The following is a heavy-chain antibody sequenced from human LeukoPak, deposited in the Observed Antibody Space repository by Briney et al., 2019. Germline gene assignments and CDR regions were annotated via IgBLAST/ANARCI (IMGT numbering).Heavy chain of an antibody. D-gene: IGHD3-22*01. Sequence: KASETLSLTCTVSGGSISSGGYYWSWIRQPPGKGLEWIGYIYHSGSTYYNPSLKSRVTISVDRSKNQFSLKLSSVTAADTAVYYCARDTLPELKVIHAFDIWGQGTMVTVSS. CDR2: IYHSGST. CDR1: GGSISSGGYY. CDR3: ARDTLPELKVIHAFDI. J-gene: IGHJ3*02. V-gene: IGHV4-30-2*01.